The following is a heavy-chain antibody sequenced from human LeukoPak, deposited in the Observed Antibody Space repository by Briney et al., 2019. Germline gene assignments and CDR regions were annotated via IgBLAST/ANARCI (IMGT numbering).Heavy chain of an antibody. V-gene: IGHV3-21*01. D-gene: IGHD2-15*01. J-gene: IGHJ4*02. CDR3: ARGVVVAAN. Sequence: GGSLRLSCAASGFTFSSYSMNWVRQAPGKGLEWVSSISSSSSYIYHADSVKGRFTISRDNAKNSLYLQMNSLRAEDTAVYYCARGVVVAANWGQGTLVTVSS. CDR1: GFTFSSYS. CDR2: ISSSSSYI.